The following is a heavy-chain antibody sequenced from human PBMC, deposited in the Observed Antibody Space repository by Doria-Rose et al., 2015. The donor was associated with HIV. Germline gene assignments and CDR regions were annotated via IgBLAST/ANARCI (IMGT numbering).Heavy chain of an antibody. CDR2: TYYTGTS. CDR1: GASVSSRGYY. Sequence: LQDSGPGLVKPSATLSLTCSVSGASVSSRGYYWNWIRQVPGKGLESLGYTYYTGTSDYSPSLKSRLNMAVDTSKNQFSLKLSFVTVADTAVYYCARMGSYRELDYWGQGALVIVSA. CDR3: ARMGSYRELDY. J-gene: IGHJ4*02. V-gene: IGHV4-31*03. D-gene: IGHD3-3*01.